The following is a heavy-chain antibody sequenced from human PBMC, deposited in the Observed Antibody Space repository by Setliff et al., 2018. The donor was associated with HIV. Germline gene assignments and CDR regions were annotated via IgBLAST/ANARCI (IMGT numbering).Heavy chain of an antibody. D-gene: IGHD6-13*01. CDR1: GFTINNHH. J-gene: IGHJ4*02. CDR2: LYNDGST. Sequence: GGSLRLSCAVSGFTINNHHMAWVRQAPGQGLEWVSALYNDGSTYYPDSVKGRFTISRDNSKNTLSLQMNRLRADDTGVYYCAIGSSNWPHRPNNYYFDYWGQGTPVTVSS. V-gene: IGHV3-66*01. CDR3: AIGSSNWPHRPNNYYFDY.